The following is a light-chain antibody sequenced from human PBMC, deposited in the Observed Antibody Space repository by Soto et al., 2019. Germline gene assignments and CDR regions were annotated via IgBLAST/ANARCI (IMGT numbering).Light chain of an antibody. CDR2: DVS. Sequence: QSALTQPASVSGSPGQSITISCTGTSSDVGGYNYVSWYQQHPGKAPKLMIYDVSNRPSGVSNRFSGSKSGNTASLTISGLQAEDEADYYCSSYTSSSTPVFGGWTKLTV. CDR3: SSYTSSSTPV. CDR1: SSDVGGYNY. J-gene: IGLJ2*01. V-gene: IGLV2-14*01.